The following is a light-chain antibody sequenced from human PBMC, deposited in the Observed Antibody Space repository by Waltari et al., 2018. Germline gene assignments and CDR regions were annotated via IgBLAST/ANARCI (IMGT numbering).Light chain of an antibody. CDR3: QQYNNWPPWT. CDR1: QSVSSN. Sequence: EIVMTQSPATLSVSPGERATLSCRASQSVSSNVAWYQQKPGQAPRRLIYGASTRATGIPARFSGSGSVTEFTLTISSLQSEYFAVYYCQQYNNWPPWTFGQGTKVEIK. J-gene: IGKJ1*01. CDR2: GAS. V-gene: IGKV3-15*01.